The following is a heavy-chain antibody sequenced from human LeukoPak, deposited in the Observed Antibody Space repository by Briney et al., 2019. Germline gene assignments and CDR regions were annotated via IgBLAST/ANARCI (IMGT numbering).Heavy chain of an antibody. V-gene: IGHV3-23*01. J-gene: IGHJ4*02. CDR2: IGGSGGST. CDR3: AKVETAAAATLRGFDY. D-gene: IGHD6-13*01. Sequence: GGSLRLSCAASGFTFSSYAMSWVRQAPGKGLEWVSSIGGSGGSTYYADSVKGRFTISRDNSKNTLYLQMNSLRAEDTAIYYCAKVETAAAATLRGFDYWGQGTLVTVSS. CDR1: GFTFSSYA.